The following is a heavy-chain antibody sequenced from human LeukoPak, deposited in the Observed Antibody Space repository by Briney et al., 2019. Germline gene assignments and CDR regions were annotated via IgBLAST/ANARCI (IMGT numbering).Heavy chain of an antibody. V-gene: IGHV4-31*03. D-gene: IGHD4-17*01. J-gene: IGHJ4*02. CDR3: AIRQTTVTFSSDY. CDR2: IYYSGST. Sequence: PSETLSLTCTVSGGSISSGGYYWSWIRQHPGKGLEWIGYIYYSGSTYYNPSLKSRVTISVDTSKNQFSLKLSSVTAEDTAVYYCAIRQTTVTFSSDYWGQGTLVTVSS. CDR1: GGSISSGGYY.